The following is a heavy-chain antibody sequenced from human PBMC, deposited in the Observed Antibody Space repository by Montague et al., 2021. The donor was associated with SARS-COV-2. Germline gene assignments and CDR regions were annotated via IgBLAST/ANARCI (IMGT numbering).Heavy chain of an antibody. CDR2: IYYTGST. D-gene: IGHD7-27*01. CDR3: ARNRGWGSRGAGYIDL. V-gene: IGHV4-31*03. J-gene: IGHJ2*01. CDR1: GGSISGDNYY. Sequence: TLSLTCTVSGGSISGDNYYWTWIRQHPGKGLEWIAYIYYTGSTYYNPSLQSRLRTSLDTSKNQFSLTLTSVTAADTAIYYCARNRGWGSRGAGYIDLWGRGTRVTGSS.